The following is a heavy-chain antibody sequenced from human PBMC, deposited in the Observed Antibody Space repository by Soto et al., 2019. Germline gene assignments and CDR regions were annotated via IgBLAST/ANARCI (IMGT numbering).Heavy chain of an antibody. D-gene: IGHD4-4*01. CDR3: ARTVTASYHCYYAMDV. V-gene: IGHV3-11*01. CDR2: ISSSGSSM. CDR1: GFTFRDYY. J-gene: IGHJ6*02. Sequence: QVQLVESGGGLVKPGGSLRLSCAASGFTFRDYYMSWIRQAPGKGLEWVSYISSSGSSMYYADSVKGRFTISRDNAKNSLHLQINSLRAEDTAVYYCARTVTASYHCYYAMDVWGQGTTVTVS.